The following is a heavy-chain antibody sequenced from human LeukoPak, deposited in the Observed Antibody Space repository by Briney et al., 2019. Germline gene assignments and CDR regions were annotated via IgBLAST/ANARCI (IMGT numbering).Heavy chain of an antibody. D-gene: IGHD6-13*01. CDR3: ARAHSNSWGYFDY. CDR2: IPVNGGST. J-gene: IGHJ4*02. Sequence: GGSLRLSCVASGFTFSNYAMSWVRQAPGKGLEWVSAIPVNGGSTYYADSVKGRFTISRDNSKNTLHLQMNSLRPEDTAMYYCARAHSNSWGYFDYWGQGTLVIVSS. CDR1: GFTFSNYA. V-gene: IGHV3-23*01.